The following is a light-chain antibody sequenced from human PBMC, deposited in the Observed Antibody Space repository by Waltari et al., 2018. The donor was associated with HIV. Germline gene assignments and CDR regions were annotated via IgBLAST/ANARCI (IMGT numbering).Light chain of an antibody. V-gene: IGLV6-57*01. Sequence: NFILTQPHSVSESPGKTIKISCTRSSGNIASNYVQWYQQRPGSFPTTVIYADDQRPSVVPHRFSGSIDISSTSASLSISGLTPEDEADYYCQSYDDNDLWVFGGGTKLPVL. CDR1: SGNIASNY. CDR2: ADD. CDR3: QSYDDNDLWV. J-gene: IGLJ3*02.